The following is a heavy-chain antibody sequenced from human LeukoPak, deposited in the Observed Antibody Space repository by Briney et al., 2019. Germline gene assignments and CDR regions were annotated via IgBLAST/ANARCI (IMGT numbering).Heavy chain of an antibody. CDR3: ARHRAYSSSSPFDY. J-gene: IGHJ4*02. CDR2: IHYTGST. V-gene: IGHV4-59*08. D-gene: IGHD6-6*01. Sequence: SETLSLTCSVSGGSISSLYWSCIRQPPGKGLEWIGYIHYTGSTNYNPSLKSRVTMFVDMSKNQFSLRLSSVTAADTAVYYCARHRAYSSSSPFDYWGQGTLVTVSS. CDR1: GGSISSLY.